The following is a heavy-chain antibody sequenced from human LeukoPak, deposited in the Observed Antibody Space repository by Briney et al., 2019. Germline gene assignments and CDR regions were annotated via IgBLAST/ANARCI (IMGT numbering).Heavy chain of an antibody. J-gene: IGHJ4*02. CDR3: AAYQQQLAFDY. Sequence: SETLSLXXTVSGGPXXXXXXXXIRQXAGXXXEWIGRIYXSGDTNXXXXXXXRXTMSIDTSKKQFSLNLSSVTAADTAVYYCAAYQQQLAFDYWGQGTLVTVSS. D-gene: IGHD6-13*01. CDR2: IYXSGDT. CDR1: GGPXXXXX. V-gene: IGHV4-4*07.